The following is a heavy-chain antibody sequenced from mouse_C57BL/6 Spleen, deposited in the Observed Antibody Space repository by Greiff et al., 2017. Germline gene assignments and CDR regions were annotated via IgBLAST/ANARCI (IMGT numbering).Heavy chain of an antibody. CDR1: GYTFTSYW. V-gene: IGHV1-53*01. J-gene: IGHJ3*01. CDR3: ARGARDYDDDEGDWFAY. Sequence: QVQLQQPGTELVKPGASVKLSCKASGYTFTSYWMHWVKQRPGQGLEWIGNINPSNGGTNYNEKFKSKATLTVDKSSSTAYMHLSSLTSEDSAVYYCARGARDYDDDEGDWFAYWGQGTLVTVSA. D-gene: IGHD2-4*01. CDR2: INPSNGGT.